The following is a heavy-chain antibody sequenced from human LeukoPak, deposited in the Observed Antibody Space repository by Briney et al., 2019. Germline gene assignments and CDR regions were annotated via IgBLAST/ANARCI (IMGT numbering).Heavy chain of an antibody. Sequence: GASVKVSCKASGYTFTGYYMHWVRQAPGQGLKWMGWINPHGGDANYAQKFQGRVTMTRETSISTAYTELSRLRSDDTAVYYCARDNMVRGVIIGINWFDPWGQGTLVTVSS. V-gene: IGHV1-2*02. D-gene: IGHD3-10*01. CDR2: INPHGGDA. J-gene: IGHJ5*02. CDR1: GYTFTGYY. CDR3: ARDNMVRGVIIGINWFDP.